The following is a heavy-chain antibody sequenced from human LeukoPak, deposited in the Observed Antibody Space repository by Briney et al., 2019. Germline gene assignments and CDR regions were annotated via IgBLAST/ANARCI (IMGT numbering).Heavy chain of an antibody. CDR3: AREWWGYDVLTGDNWFDP. CDR2: IIPIFGTA. J-gene: IGHJ5*02. Sequence: SVKVSCKASGGTFSSYAISWVRQAPGQGLEWMGGIIPIFGTANYAQKFQGRVTITTDESTSTAYIELRSLRSDDTASYYCAREWWGYDVLTGDNWFDPWGQGTLVTVSS. CDR1: GGTFSSYA. V-gene: IGHV1-69*05. D-gene: IGHD3-9*01.